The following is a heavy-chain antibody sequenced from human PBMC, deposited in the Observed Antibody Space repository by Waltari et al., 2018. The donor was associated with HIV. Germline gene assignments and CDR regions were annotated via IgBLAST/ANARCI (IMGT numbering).Heavy chain of an antibody. CDR3: VALRTVTGTIDK. D-gene: IGHD6-19*01. CDR1: TGYITQSYY. V-gene: IGHV4-39*01. Sequence: QLQLQESGPALVKPSETLSLTCTVSTGYITQSYYWGWVRQFPGTGLEWIGSIYSNEVGHYAPSLKSRVALSVDMSKNQFSLTLTAVTAADTSRYFCVALRTVTGTIDKWGQGTLVTVS. CDR2: IYSNEVG. J-gene: IGHJ4*02.